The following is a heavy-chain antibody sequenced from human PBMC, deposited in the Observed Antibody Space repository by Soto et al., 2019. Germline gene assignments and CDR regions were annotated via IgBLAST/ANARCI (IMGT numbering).Heavy chain of an antibody. CDR2: IYSGGST. V-gene: IGHV3-53*04. Sequence: EVQLVESGGGLVQPGGSLRLSCAASDFTVSSNYMSWVRQAPGKGLEWVSVIYSGGSTYYAASVKGRFTISRHNSKNTLYLPMNSLRAEDTAVYYCAAGLGSFYWCPGTLVTVSS. J-gene: IGHJ4*02. CDR3: AAGLGSFY. CDR1: DFTVSSNY. D-gene: IGHD4-17*01.